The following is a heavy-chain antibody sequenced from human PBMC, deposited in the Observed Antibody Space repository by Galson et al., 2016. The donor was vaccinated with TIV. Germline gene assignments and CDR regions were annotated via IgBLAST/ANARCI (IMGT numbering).Heavy chain of an antibody. D-gene: IGHD1/OR15-1a*01. J-gene: IGHJ3*02. Sequence: SVKVSCKASGYTFTECYIHWVRQAPGQGLEWMGWINPNSGGTMYAQKFQGWVTMTRDTSITTAYMELSRLKSDDTAVYYCAKIGQEHDAFDIWGQGTMVTVFS. CDR2: INPNSGGT. CDR1: GYTFTECY. V-gene: IGHV1-2*04. CDR3: AKIGQEHDAFDI.